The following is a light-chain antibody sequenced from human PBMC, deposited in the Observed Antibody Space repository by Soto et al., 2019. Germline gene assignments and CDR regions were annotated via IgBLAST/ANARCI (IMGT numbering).Light chain of an antibody. CDR3: QHYNSYSEA. CDR1: QSVGRW. CDR2: KAS. J-gene: IGKJ1*01. Sequence: DGHMAPSPYSRSASVGDCIPITCRASQSVGRWLGWYQQKPGKAPKLLIYKASTLKSGVPSRFSGSGSGTEFTLTISSLQPDDFATYYCQHYNSYSEAFGQGTKVDIK. V-gene: IGKV1-5*03.